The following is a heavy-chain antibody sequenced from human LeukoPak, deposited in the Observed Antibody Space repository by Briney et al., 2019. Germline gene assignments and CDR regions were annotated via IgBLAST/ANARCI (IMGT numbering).Heavy chain of an antibody. D-gene: IGHD6-13*01. CDR3: ARGLYSSSARSYYFDY. CDR2: IYSGGST. Sequence: PGGSLRLSCAASGFTVSSNYMSWVRRAPGKGLEWVSVIYSGGSTYYADSVKGRFTISRDNPKNTLYLQMNSLRAEDTAVYYCARGLYSSSARSYYFDYWGQGTLVTVSS. V-gene: IGHV3-53*01. J-gene: IGHJ4*02. CDR1: GFTVSSNY.